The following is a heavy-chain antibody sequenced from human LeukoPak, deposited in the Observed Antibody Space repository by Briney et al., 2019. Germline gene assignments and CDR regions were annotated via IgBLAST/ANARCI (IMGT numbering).Heavy chain of an antibody. CDR1: GFTFSSYE. CDR2: ISSSGSTI. J-gene: IGHJ4*02. D-gene: IGHD3-22*01. CDR3: ARDTGPDSSGYYYSPDYFDY. V-gene: IGHV3-48*03. Sequence: GESLRLSCAASGFTFSSYEMNWVRQAPGKGLEWVSYISSSGSTIYYAVSVKGRFTISRDNAKNSLYLQMNSLRAEDTAVYYCARDTGPDSSGYYYSPDYFDYWGQGTLVTVSS.